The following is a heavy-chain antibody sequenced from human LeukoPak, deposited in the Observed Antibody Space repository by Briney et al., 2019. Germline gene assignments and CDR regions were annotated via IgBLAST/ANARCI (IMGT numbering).Heavy chain of an antibody. D-gene: IGHD1-1*01. J-gene: IGHJ1*01. CDR1: GYTFTAYY. CDR2: INPNSGVT. V-gene: IGHV1-2*02. CDR3: ARETTTGLAEDFQH. Sequence: ASVKVSCKASGYTFTAYYMHWVRQAPGQGLEWMGWINPNSGVTNYAQKFQGRVTMTRDTSISTAYMELRRLRSDDTAVYYCARETTTGLAEDFQHWGKGTRATVS.